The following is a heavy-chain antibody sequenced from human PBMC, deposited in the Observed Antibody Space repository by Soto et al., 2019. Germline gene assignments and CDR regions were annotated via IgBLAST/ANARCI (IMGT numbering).Heavy chain of an antibody. CDR2: IYYSGST. CDR3: ASEDIVVVVAAFDY. D-gene: IGHD2-15*01. J-gene: IGHJ4*02. Sequence: QLQLQESGPGLVKPSETLSLTCTVSGGSISSSSYYWGWIRQPPGKGLEWIGSIYYSGSTYYNPSLKSRGTISVDTSKNQFSLKLSSVTAADTAVYYCASEDIVVVVAAFDYWGQGTLVTVSS. CDR1: GGSISSSSYY. V-gene: IGHV4-39*01.